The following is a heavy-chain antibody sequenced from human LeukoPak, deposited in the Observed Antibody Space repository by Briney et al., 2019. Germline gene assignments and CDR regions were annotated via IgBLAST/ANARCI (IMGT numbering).Heavy chain of an antibody. CDR3: ARETYSSPYYFDY. CDR1: GGTFSSYA. J-gene: IGHJ4*02. D-gene: IGHD6-13*01. Sequence: SVKVSRKASGGTFSSYAISWVRQAPGQGLEWMGRIIPILGIANYAQKFQGRVTITADKSTSTAYMELSSLRSKDTAVYYCARETYSSPYYFDYWGQGTLVTVSS. V-gene: IGHV1-69*04. CDR2: IIPILGIA.